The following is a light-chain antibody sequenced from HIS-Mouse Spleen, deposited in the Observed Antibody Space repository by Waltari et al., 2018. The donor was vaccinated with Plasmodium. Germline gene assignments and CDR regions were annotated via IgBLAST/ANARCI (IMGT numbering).Light chain of an antibody. J-gene: IGLJ2*01. Sequence: SYELTQPPSVSVSPGQTASITCSGDKLGDKYACWYQQKPSHSPVLVIYQDSKRPSGIPERFSGSNSGNTATLTISGTQAMDEADYYCQAWDISTVVFGGGTKLTVL. CDR2: QDS. CDR1: KLGDKY. V-gene: IGLV3-1*01. CDR3: QAWDISTVV.